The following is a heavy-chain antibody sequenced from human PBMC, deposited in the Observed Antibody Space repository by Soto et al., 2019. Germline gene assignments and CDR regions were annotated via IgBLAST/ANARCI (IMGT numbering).Heavy chain of an antibody. V-gene: IGHV3-23*01. CDR1: GFSFSRYA. J-gene: IGHJ6*02. Sequence: EVQLLESGGGLVQPGGSLRLSCAGSGFSFSRYAMSWARQAPGKGLEWVSGINDSGDDTDYADSAKGRFTVSRDNSKNILYLQMNSLRVEDTAVYYCANFDWSFSGSWGQGTTVTVSS. CDR3: ANFDWSFSGS. CDR2: INDSGDDT. D-gene: IGHD3-9*01.